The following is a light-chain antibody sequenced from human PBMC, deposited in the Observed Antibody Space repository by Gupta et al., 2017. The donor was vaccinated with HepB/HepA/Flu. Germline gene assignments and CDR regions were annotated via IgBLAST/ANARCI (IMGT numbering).Light chain of an antibody. CDR2: KDS. CDR3: QSADSSGTYHVV. V-gene: IGLV3-25*03. Sequence: SYXLTXXXXVSVXXXQTARITCSGDALPKQYAYWYQQKPGQAPVLVIYKDSERPSGIPERFSGSSSGTTVTLTISGVQAEDEADYYCQSADSSGTYHVVFGGGTKLTVL. J-gene: IGLJ2*01. CDR1: ALPKQY.